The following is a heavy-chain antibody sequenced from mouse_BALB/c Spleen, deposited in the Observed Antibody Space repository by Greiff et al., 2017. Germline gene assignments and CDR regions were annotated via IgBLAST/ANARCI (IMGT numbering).Heavy chain of an antibody. CDR1: GYSITSDYA. J-gene: IGHJ4*01. CDR2: ISYSGST. Sequence: DVKLVESGPGLVKPSQSLSLTCTVTGYSITSDYAWNWIRQFPGNKLEWMGYISYSGSTSYNPSLKSRISITRDTSKNQFFLQLNSVTTEDTATYYCARAWGYAMDYWGQGTSVTVSS. V-gene: IGHV3-2*02. CDR3: ARAWGYAMDY. D-gene: IGHD4-1*01.